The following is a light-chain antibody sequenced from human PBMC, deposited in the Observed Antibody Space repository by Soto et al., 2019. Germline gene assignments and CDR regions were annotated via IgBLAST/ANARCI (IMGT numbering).Light chain of an antibody. CDR1: QSVSNSY. J-gene: IGKJ1*01. CDR2: GAS. CDR3: QHYGRSLWT. Sequence: EIVLTQSPGTLSLSPGERATLSCRASQSVSNSYLAWYQHKPGQAPRLLIYGASSRATGIPDRFSGSESGTDFTLTISRLEPEDFAVYYCQHYGRSLWTFGQGTKVEIK. V-gene: IGKV3-20*01.